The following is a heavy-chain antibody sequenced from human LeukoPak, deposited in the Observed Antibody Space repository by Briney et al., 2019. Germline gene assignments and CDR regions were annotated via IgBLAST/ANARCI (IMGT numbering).Heavy chain of an antibody. CDR1: GLTFTNYW. Sequence: PGGSLRLSCAAPGLTFTNYWMHWVRQAPGKGLESVAYIHPDGSEKYYVESLRGRFAISRDNAKNSLYLQMSNLRDEDTAVYYCTSRYDFWSGYYQGHYFDFWGQGSLVTVSS. CDR3: TSRYDFWSGYYQGHYFDF. V-gene: IGHV3-7*01. D-gene: IGHD3-3*01. CDR2: IHPDGSEK. J-gene: IGHJ4*02.